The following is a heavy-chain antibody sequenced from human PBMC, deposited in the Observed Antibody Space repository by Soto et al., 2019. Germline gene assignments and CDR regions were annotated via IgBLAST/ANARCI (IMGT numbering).Heavy chain of an antibody. CDR2: INHSGST. CDR3: ARHTIHKVDSSSSEFDY. Sequence: SETLSLTCAVYGGSFSGYYWSWIRQPPGKGLEWIGEINHSGSTNYNPSLKSRVTISVDTSKNQFSLKLSSVTAADTAVYYCARHTIHKVDSSSSEFDYWGQGTLVTVSS. CDR1: GGSFSGYY. V-gene: IGHV4-34*01. D-gene: IGHD6-6*01. J-gene: IGHJ4*02.